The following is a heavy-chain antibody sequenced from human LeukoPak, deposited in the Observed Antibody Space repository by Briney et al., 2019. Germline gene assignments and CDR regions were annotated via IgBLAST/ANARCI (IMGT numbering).Heavy chain of an antibody. J-gene: IGHJ4*02. CDR1: GFTFGDYY. Sequence: GGSLRLSCAASGFTFGDYYMTWIRQAPGKGLEWVSYLSSSGNTIYHADSVKGRFTISRDNAKNSLYLQLNSLRAEDTAVYYCVGAVADSTGHHYFDYWGQGTLVTVSS. CDR2: LSSSGNTI. CDR3: VGAVADSTGHHYFDY. V-gene: IGHV3-11*01. D-gene: IGHD3-22*01.